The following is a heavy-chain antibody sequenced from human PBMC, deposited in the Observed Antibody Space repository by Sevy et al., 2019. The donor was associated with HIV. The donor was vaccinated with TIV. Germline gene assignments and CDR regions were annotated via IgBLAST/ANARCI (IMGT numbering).Heavy chain of an antibody. CDR2: MNEDGSVT. D-gene: IGHD3-16*01. Sequence: GGSLRLSCAGSEFSITSYWMHWVRQAPGKGLVWVSRMNEDGSVTNHADSVRGRFTISRDNAKNTLYLQMNSLRVEDTAVYYCVKDFGGPTDYWGQGTLVTVSS. CDR1: EFSITSYW. V-gene: IGHV3-74*01. CDR3: VKDFGGPTDY. J-gene: IGHJ4*02.